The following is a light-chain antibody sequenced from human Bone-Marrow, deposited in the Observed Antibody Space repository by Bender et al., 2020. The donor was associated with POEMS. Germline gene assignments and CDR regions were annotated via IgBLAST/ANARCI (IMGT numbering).Light chain of an antibody. CDR2: VNSDGSY. CDR1: SRHNTYN. Sequence: QLVLTQSPSASASLGASVKLTCTLSSRHNTYNIAWHQHLPQKGPRYLVKVNSDGSYSRGDGIPDRFSGSSSGAERYLTISSLQSEDEADYYCQTWGTGIQVFGTGTKVTVL. CDR3: QTWGTGIQV. J-gene: IGLJ1*01. V-gene: IGLV4-69*01.